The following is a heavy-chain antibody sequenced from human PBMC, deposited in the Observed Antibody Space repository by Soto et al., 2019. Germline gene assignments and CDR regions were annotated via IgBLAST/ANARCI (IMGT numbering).Heavy chain of an antibody. D-gene: IGHD3-3*01. CDR1: GYTFTSYG. J-gene: IGHJ4*02. Sequence: ASVKVSCKASGYTFTSYGISWVRQAPGQGLEWMGWISAYNGNTNYAQKLQGRVTMTTDTSTSTAYMELRSLRSDDTAVYYCARVDLGVIFGVVINPKPDYWGQGTLVTVSS. V-gene: IGHV1-18*01. CDR3: ARVDLGVIFGVVINPKPDY. CDR2: ISAYNGNT.